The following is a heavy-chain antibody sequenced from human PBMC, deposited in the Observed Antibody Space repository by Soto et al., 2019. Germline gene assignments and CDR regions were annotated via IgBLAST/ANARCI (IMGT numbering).Heavy chain of an antibody. J-gene: IGHJ4*02. V-gene: IGHV3-48*03. CDR2: ISSSGSTI. Sequence: GGSLRLSCAASGFTFSSYEMNWVRQAPGKGLEWVSYISSSGSTIYYADSVKGRFTISRDNAKNSLYLQMNSLRAEDTAVYYCAREAGGVIGPAFGYWGQGTLVTVSS. CDR1: GFTFSSYE. CDR3: AREAGGVIGPAFGY. D-gene: IGHD3-16*02.